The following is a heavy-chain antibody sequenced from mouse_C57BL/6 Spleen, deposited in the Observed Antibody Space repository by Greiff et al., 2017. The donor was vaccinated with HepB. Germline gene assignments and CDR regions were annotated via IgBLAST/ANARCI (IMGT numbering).Heavy chain of an antibody. CDR1: GYTFTSYG. CDR3: ARDSNPRGAIAY. CDR2: IYPRSGNT. J-gene: IGHJ3*01. Sequence: QVQLQQSGAELARPGASVKLSCKASGYTFTSYGISWVKQRTGQGLEWIGEIYPRSGNTYYNEKFKGKATLTADKSSSTAYMELRSLTSEDSAVYFCARDSNPRGAIAYWGQGTLVTVSA. V-gene: IGHV1-81*01. D-gene: IGHD2-5*01.